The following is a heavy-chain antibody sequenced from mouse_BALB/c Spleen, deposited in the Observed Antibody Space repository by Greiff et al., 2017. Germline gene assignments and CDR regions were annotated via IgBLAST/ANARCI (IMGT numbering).Heavy chain of an antibody. CDR2: ISSGSSTI. Sequence: EVKLMESGGGLVQPGGSRKLSCAASGFTFSSFGMHWVRQAPEKGLEWVAYISSGSSTIYYADTVKGRFTISRDNPKNTLFLQMTSLRSEDTAMYYCARSRGAKDAMDYWGQGTSVTVSS. CDR1: GFTFSSFG. CDR3: ARSRGAKDAMDY. V-gene: IGHV5-17*02. J-gene: IGHJ4*01.